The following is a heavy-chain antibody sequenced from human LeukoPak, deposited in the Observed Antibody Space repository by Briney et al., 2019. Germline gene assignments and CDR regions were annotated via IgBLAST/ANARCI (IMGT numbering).Heavy chain of an antibody. D-gene: IGHD1-26*01. CDR2: IYYSGST. V-gene: IGHV4-59*08. Sequence: SETLSLTCTVSGGSISSYYWSWIRQPPGKGLEWIGYIYYSGSTNYNPSLKSRVTISVDTSKNQFSLKLSSVTAADTAVYYCARQAYSGSYYYYYYVDFWGRGTTVTVSS. J-gene: IGHJ6*03. CDR1: GGSISSYY. CDR3: ARQAYSGSYYYYYYVDF.